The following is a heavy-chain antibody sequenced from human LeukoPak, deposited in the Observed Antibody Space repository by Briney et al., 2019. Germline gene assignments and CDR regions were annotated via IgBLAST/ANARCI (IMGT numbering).Heavy chain of an antibody. CDR2: IYPRDGST. V-gene: IGHV1-46*01. Sequence: ASVKVSCKASGGTFSSYAISWVRQAPGQGLEWMGMIYPRDGSTSYAQKFQGRVTVTRDTSTSTVHMELSGLRSEDTAVYYCARNQEGFDYWGQGTLVTVSS. CDR3: ARNQEGFDY. J-gene: IGHJ4*02. CDR1: GGTFSSYA.